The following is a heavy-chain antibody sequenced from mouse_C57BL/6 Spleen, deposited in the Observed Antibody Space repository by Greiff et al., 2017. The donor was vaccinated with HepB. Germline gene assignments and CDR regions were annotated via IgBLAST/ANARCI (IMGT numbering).Heavy chain of an antibody. J-gene: IGHJ2*01. V-gene: IGHV1-5*01. D-gene: IGHD2-4*01. Sequence: EVQLQQSGTVLARPGASVKMSCKTSGYTFTSYWMHWVKQRPGQGLEWIGAIYPGNSDTSYNQKFKGKAKLTAVTSASTAYMELSSLTNEDSAVYYCTRSGIYDYDFDYWGQGTTLTVSS. CDR3: TRSGIYDYDFDY. CDR1: GYTFTSYW. CDR2: IYPGNSDT.